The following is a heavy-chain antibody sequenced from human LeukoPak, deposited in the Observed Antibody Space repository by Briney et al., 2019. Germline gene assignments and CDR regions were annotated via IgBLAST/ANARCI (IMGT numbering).Heavy chain of an antibody. CDR1: GFTFNSYA. V-gene: IGHV3-23*01. J-gene: IGHJ4*02. CDR3: AKAVWGSYLFDY. CDR2: ISGSGGST. Sequence: GGSLRLSCAASGFTFNSYALSWVRQAPGKGLEWVSAISGSGGSTYYADSVKGRFTISRDNSKNTLYLQMNSLRAEDTAVYYCAKAVWGSYLFDYWGQGTLVTVSS. D-gene: IGHD3-16*02.